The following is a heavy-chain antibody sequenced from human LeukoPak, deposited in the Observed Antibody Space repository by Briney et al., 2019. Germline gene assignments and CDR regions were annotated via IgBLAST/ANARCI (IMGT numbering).Heavy chain of an antibody. J-gene: IGHJ4*02. CDR1: GFTFSSNA. Sequence: PGGSLRLSCAASGFTFSSNAMTWVRQAPGEGLEWVSTITGSDDTTYYADSVKGRFTISRDYSKNTVNLQLNNLRAEDTAMYYCAKGPQLYSGYHPDYWGQGTLVTVSS. D-gene: IGHD5-12*01. V-gene: IGHV3-23*01. CDR3: AKGPQLYSGYHPDY. CDR2: ITGSDDTT.